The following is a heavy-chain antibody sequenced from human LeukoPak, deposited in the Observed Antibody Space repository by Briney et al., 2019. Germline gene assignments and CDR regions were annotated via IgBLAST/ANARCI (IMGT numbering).Heavy chain of an antibody. D-gene: IGHD3-22*01. CDR2: INPNSGGT. J-gene: IGHJ4*02. V-gene: IGHV1-2*02. Sequence: GASVTVSCKASGYTFTGYYMHWVRQAPGQGLEWMGWINPNSGGTNYAQKFQGRVTMTRDTSISTAYMELSRLRSDDTAVYYCARVPFYYDSSGYLVYWGQGTLVTVSS. CDR1: GYTFTGYY. CDR3: ARVPFYYDSSGYLVY.